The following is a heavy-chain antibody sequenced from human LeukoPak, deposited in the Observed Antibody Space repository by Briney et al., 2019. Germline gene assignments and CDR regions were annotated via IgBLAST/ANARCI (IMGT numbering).Heavy chain of an antibody. CDR3: ARVKGDTAMVSDY. CDR1: GGSFSGYY. CDR2: INHSGST. D-gene: IGHD5-18*01. V-gene: IGHV4-34*01. J-gene: IGHJ4*02. Sequence: SETLYLTCAAYGGSFSGYYWSWIRQPPGKGLEWIGEINHSGSTNYNPSLKSRVTISVDTSKNQFSLKLSSVTAADTAVYYCARVKGDTAMVSDYWGQGTLVTVSS.